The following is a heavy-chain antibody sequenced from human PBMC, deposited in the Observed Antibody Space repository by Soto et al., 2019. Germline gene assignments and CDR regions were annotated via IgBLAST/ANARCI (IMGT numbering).Heavy chain of an antibody. CDR2: ISAHNGNT. V-gene: IGHV1-18*01. CDR1: GYTFTSYG. D-gene: IGHD1-1*01. J-gene: IGHJ4*02. Sequence: QVHLVQSGAEVKKPGASVKVSSKASGYTFTSYGITWVRQAPGQGLEWMGWISAHNGNTDYAQKLQGRVIVTRDTPTSTAYMELRSLISDDTAVYYCARGRYGDYWGQGALVTVSS. CDR3: ARGRYGDY.